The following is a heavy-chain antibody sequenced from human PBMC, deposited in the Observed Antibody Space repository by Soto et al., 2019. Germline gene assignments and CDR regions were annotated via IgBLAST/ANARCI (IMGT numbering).Heavy chain of an antibody. J-gene: IGHJ4*02. Sequence: SETLSLTCTVSGGSISSGGYYWSWIRQHPGKGLEWIGYIYYSGSTYYNPSLKSRVTISVDTSKNQFSLKLSSVTAADTAVYYCARGGGYSSSWYVPHFDYWGQGTLVTVSS. V-gene: IGHV4-31*03. D-gene: IGHD6-13*01. CDR2: IYYSGST. CDR1: GGSISSGGYY. CDR3: ARGGGYSSSWYVPHFDY.